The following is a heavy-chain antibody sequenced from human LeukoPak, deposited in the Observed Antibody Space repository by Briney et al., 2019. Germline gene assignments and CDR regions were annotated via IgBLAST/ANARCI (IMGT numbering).Heavy chain of an antibody. CDR1: GFTFSSYS. CDR2: ISSSSSYI. Sequence: GGSLRLSCAASGFTFSSYSMNWVRQAPGKGLEWVSSISSSSSYIYYADSVKGRLTISRDNAKNSLYLQMNSLRAEDTAVYYCARDYDILTSPDYYYGMDVWGQGTTVTVSS. D-gene: IGHD3-9*01. CDR3: ARDYDILTSPDYYYGMDV. V-gene: IGHV3-21*01. J-gene: IGHJ6*02.